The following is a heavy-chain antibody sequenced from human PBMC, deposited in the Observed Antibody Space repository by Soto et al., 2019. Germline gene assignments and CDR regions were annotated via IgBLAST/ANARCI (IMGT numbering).Heavy chain of an antibody. J-gene: IGHJ4*02. CDR1: GFTFGDYA. Sequence: PGGSLRLSCTASGFTFGDYAMSWFRQAPGKGLECVGFIRSKAYGGTTEYAASVKGRFTISRDDSKSIAYLQMNSLKTEDTAVYYCTRETERYFDWLLLSSDYFDYWGQGTLVTVSS. CDR2: IRSKAYGGTT. V-gene: IGHV3-49*03. D-gene: IGHD3-9*01. CDR3: TRETERYFDWLLLSSDYFDY.